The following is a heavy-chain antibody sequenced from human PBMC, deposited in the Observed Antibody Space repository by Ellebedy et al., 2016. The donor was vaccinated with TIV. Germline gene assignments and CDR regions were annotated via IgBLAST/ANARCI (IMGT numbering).Heavy chain of an antibody. J-gene: IGHJ6*02. CDR1: GFTFSDYY. CDR3: ARDSLTGLEHLISYYGMDV. V-gene: IGHV3-11*01. Sequence: GGSLRLXCAASGFTFSDYYMSWIRQAPGKGLEWVSYISSSGSTIYYADSVKGRFTISRDNAKNSLYLQMNSLRAEDTAVYYCARDSLTGLEHLISYYGMDVWGQGTTVTVSS. D-gene: IGHD1/OR15-1a*01. CDR2: ISSSGSTI.